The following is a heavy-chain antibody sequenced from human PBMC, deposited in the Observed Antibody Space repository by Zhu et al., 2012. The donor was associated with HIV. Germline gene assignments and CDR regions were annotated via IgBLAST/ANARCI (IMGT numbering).Heavy chain of an antibody. CDR2: IDTDGTDI. V-gene: IGHV3-74*01. Sequence: EVQLVESGGGLVQPGESLRLSCTASGFPFSTYWMHWVRQVPGKGLVWVARIDTDGTDISYVDSVRGRFTISRDNAKNTLYLQMNSLRAEDTAVYYCAGGVTAIRGVWGKRATVTVSS. D-gene: IGHD3-10*01. J-gene: IGHJ6*04. CDR3: AGGVTAIRGV. CDR1: GFPFSTYW.